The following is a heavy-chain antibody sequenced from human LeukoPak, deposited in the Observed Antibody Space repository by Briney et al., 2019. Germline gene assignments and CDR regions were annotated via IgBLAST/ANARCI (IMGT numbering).Heavy chain of an antibody. CDR1: GFTFSSYG. CDR2: IQHDGSNK. Sequence: PGGSLRLSCAASGFTFSSYGMHWVRQAPGKGLVWVAFIQHDGSNKYYADSVKGRFTISRDNAKNSLYLQMNSLRDEDTAVYYCARDRGYSNYYDYWGQGTLVTVSS. CDR3: ARDRGYSNYYDY. J-gene: IGHJ4*02. D-gene: IGHD4-11*01. V-gene: IGHV3-30*02.